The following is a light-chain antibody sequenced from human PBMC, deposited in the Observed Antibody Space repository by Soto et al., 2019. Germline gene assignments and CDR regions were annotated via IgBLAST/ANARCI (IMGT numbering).Light chain of an antibody. Sequence: EFVLTQSPGALSVSPGETVTLSCRASQRVDSNSLAWYHHKPGLAPRLLIFGASTRATRIPDRFSGSGSGTDFTLTITRLEPEDSGLYYCQQYVASPLPFGGGTRV. CDR1: QRVDSNS. CDR2: GAS. J-gene: IGKJ4*01. V-gene: IGKV3-20*01. CDR3: QQYVASPLP.